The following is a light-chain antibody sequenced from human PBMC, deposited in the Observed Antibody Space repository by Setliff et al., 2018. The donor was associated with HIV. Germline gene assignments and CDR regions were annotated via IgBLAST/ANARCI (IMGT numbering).Light chain of an antibody. CDR3: SSYTTDGTLV. V-gene: IGLV2-14*01. CDR1: SNDIGGYHY. CDR2: EVT. J-gene: IGLJ2*01. Sequence: LTQPPSASGSPGQSITTARTGSSNDIGGYHYVSWYQQHPGNAPKLFIYEVTNRPSGISSRFSGSKSGNAASLTISGLQPEDEADYYCSSYTTDGTLVFGGGTQLTVL.